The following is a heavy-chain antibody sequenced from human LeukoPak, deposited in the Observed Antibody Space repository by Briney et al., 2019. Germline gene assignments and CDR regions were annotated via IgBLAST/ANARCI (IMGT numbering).Heavy chain of an antibody. Sequence: GGSLTLSCSASGFTFSSYAMHCVRQPPGRGLEYVSAISSNGGSTYYADSVKGRFNISRDNSKNRLYLQMRSLRAEDTAVYYCVKDHYGDPIGFKDWGQGTLVTVSS. CDR3: VKDHYGDPIGFKD. V-gene: IGHV3-64D*06. D-gene: IGHD4-17*01. J-gene: IGHJ1*01. CDR2: ISSNGGST. CDR1: GFTFSSYA.